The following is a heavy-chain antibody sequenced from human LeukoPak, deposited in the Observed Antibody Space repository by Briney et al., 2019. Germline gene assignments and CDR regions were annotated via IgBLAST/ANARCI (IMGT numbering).Heavy chain of an antibody. CDR2: INWNGGST. V-gene: IGHV3-20*04. Sequence: GGSLRLSCAASGFTFDDYGMSWVRQAPGKGLEWVSGINWNGGSTGYADSVKGRFTISRDNAKNSLYLQMNSLRAEDTALYYCARGTNYYGSGSEYYMDVWGQGTMVTVSS. J-gene: IGHJ3*01. CDR3: ARGTNYYGSGSEYYMDV. CDR1: GFTFDDYG. D-gene: IGHD3-10*01.